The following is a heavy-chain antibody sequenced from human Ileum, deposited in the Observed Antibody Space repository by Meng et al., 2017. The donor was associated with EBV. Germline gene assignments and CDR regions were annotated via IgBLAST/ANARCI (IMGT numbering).Heavy chain of an antibody. CDR2: ISTDCGTI. Sequence: VLLCGWWGGSGMHGRSHMYSCAVSGFTFMDSYMYVSRKAPGKGVEWISYISTDCGTIHYRDSVKGRFTISRDKTKNSLYLQMNSLRDEDTAVYYCARGTTRAELGTDYWGQGTLVTVSS. CDR3: ARGTTRAELGTDY. CDR1: GFTFMDSY. J-gene: IGHJ4*02. V-gene: IGHV3-11*01. D-gene: IGHD7-27*01.